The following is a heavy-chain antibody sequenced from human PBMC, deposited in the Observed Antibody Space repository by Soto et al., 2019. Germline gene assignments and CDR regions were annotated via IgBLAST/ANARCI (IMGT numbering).Heavy chain of an antibody. CDR1: GFTFTSSG. Sequence: QVQLVESGGGVVQPGGSLRLSCAASGFTFTSSGMQWVRRVPGKGLEWMSFISYDGNRKFYADSVKGRFTISRDSSRNTLYLQMNSLRPEDTAVYFCGKPYFSYDSSGFSVDYWGQGTPVTVSS. CDR3: GKPYFSYDSSGFSVDY. D-gene: IGHD3-22*01. V-gene: IGHV3-30*02. J-gene: IGHJ4*02. CDR2: ISYDGNRK.